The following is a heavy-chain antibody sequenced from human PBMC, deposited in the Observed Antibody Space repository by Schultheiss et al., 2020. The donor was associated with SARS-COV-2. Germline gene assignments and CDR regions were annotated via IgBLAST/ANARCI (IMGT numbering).Heavy chain of an antibody. Sequence: SQTLSLTCAVYGGSFSGYYWSWIRQPPGKGLEWIGYIYYSGSTNYNPSLKSRVTISVDTSKNQFSLKLSSVTAADTAVYYCARVRILWFGEGPFDYWGQGTLVTVSS. J-gene: IGHJ4*02. D-gene: IGHD3-10*01. CDR2: IYYSGST. CDR1: GGSFSGYY. V-gene: IGHV4-59*01. CDR3: ARVRILWFGEGPFDY.